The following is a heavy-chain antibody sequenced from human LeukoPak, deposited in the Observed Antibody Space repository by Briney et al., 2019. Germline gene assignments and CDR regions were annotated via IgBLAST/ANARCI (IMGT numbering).Heavy chain of an antibody. D-gene: IGHD5-18*01. Sequence: PGGSLRLSCVASGFTFSSYDMHWVRQATGKGLEWVSAIGTAGDTYYPGSVKGGFTISRENAKNSLYLQMNSLRAGDTAVYYCARGEDVDTAMRSGGMDVWGQGTTVTVSS. CDR2: IGTAGDT. CDR3: ARGEDVDTAMRSGGMDV. CDR1: GFTFSSYD. V-gene: IGHV3-13*01. J-gene: IGHJ6*02.